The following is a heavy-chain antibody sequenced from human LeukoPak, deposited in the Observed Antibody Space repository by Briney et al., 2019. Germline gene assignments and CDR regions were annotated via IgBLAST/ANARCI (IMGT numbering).Heavy chain of an antibody. Sequence: GGSLRLSCAASGFTFSNAWMSWVHQAPGKGLEWVGRIKSKTDGGTTDYAAPVKGRFTISRDDSKNTLYLQMNSLKTEDTAVYYCTTDIVVVPAAIPDAFDIWGQGTMVTVSS. CDR2: IKSKTDGGTT. J-gene: IGHJ3*02. D-gene: IGHD2-2*01. V-gene: IGHV3-15*05. CDR1: GFTFSNAW. CDR3: TTDIVVVPAAIPDAFDI.